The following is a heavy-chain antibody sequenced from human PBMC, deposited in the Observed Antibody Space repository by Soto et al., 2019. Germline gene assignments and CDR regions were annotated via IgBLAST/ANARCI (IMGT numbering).Heavy chain of an antibody. V-gene: IGHV3-30*18. Sequence: QVQLVESGGGVVQPGRSLRLSCEASGFTFSKYGMHWVRQAPGKGLEWVAVLSFDGSNKYYADSVKGRFTISRDNSKNMLYLQMNSLRVEDTAVYYCAKSATSSGYYARLDYWGQGALVTVSS. CDR1: GFTFSKYG. CDR2: LSFDGSNK. J-gene: IGHJ4*02. CDR3: AKSATSSGYYARLDY. D-gene: IGHD3-22*01.